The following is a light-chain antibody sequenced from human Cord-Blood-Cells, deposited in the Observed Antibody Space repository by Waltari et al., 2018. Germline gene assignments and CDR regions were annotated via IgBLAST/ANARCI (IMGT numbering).Light chain of an antibody. CDR3: QQRSNWIFT. CDR1: QSVSSY. Sequence: EIVLTQSPATLSLSPGERATLSCRASQSVSSYLAWYQQKPGQAPRLLIYDASNRATGIPARFSGSGSGTDFTLTISSLKPEDFAVYYCQQRSNWIFTFGPGTKVDIK. J-gene: IGKJ3*01. CDR2: DAS. V-gene: IGKV3-11*01.